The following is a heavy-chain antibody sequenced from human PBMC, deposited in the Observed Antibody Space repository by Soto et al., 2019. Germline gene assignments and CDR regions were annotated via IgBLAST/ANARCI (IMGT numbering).Heavy chain of an antibody. J-gene: IGHJ4*02. CDR2: IDESGNYI. CDR3: ARDESAGSSIRY. D-gene: IGHD2-2*01. V-gene: IGHV3-21*01. Sequence: EVQVVESGGGLVKPGGSLRLSCTASGSTFSNYGMNWVRQAPGKGLEWVSSIDESGNYIYYADSVQGRFIISRDNVKNSLYLQMNSLRAEDTAVYFCARDESAGSSIRYWGQGNLVTVSS. CDR1: GSTFSNYG.